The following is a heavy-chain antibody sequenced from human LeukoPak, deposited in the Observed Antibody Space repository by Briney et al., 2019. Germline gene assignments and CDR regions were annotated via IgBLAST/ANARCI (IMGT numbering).Heavy chain of an antibody. D-gene: IGHD2-15*01. J-gene: IGHJ4*02. Sequence: ASVKVSCKAPAYTFTGYYMHWVRQAPGQGPEWMGWINPNSGATTYAQNFEGRVTMTRDTSISTAYMELGRLRSDDTALYYWVGRNPDCSGGYCPFDYWGQGTLVTVSS. CDR1: AYTFTGYY. V-gene: IGHV1-2*02. CDR3: VGRNPDCSGGYCPFDY. CDR2: INPNSGAT.